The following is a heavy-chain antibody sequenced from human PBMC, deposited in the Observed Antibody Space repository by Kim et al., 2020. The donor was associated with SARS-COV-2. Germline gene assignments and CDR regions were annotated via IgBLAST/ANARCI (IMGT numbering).Heavy chain of an antibody. D-gene: IGHD3-16*02. J-gene: IGHJ4*02. CDR1: GGSISSSNW. Sequence: SETLSLTCAVSGGSISSSNWWSWVRQPPGKGLEWIGEIYHSGSTNYNPSLKSRVTISVDKSKNQFSLKLSSVTAADTAVYYCARGSYDYVWGSYRSPYFDYWGQGTLVTVSS. CDR3: ARGSYDYVWGSYRSPYFDY. CDR2: IYHSGST. V-gene: IGHV4-4*02.